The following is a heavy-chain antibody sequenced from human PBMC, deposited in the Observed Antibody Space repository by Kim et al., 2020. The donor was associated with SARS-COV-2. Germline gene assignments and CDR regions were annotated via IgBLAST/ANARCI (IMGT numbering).Heavy chain of an antibody. D-gene: IGHD3-16*01. CDR3: VATGGASSLRDFP. V-gene: IGHV3-23*01. Sequence: GGSLRLSCTASGFTFSAYDMNWVRQAPGKGLEWVSIFGSNGVTFYAESVRGRFTTSRDNSKNTLYLQMNSLRVEDAAVYYCVATGGASSLRDFPWGQGTLVTVSS. J-gene: IGHJ5*02. CDR2: FGSNGVT. CDR1: GFTFSAYD.